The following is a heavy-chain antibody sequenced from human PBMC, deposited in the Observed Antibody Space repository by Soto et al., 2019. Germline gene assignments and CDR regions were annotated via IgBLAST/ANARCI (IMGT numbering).Heavy chain of an antibody. CDR2: ISNSGNTI. CDR3: ASPLVAAPHDAFDI. J-gene: IGHJ3*02. V-gene: IGHV3-48*03. CDR1: GFTFSTYE. Sequence: GGSLRLSCAASGFTFSTYEMNWVRQAPGKGLEWVSYISNSGNTIYYADSVEGRFTVSRDNSKNSLYLQMNSLRAEDTAVYYCASPLVAAPHDAFDIWGRGTMVTVS. D-gene: IGHD2-15*01.